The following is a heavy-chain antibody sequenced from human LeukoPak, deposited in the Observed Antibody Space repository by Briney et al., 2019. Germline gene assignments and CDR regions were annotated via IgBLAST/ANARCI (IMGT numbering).Heavy chain of an antibody. CDR2: ISSSGSTI. CDR3: ARDSGLHYYDSSGLDY. D-gene: IGHD3-22*01. V-gene: IGHV3-48*03. CDR1: GFTFSSYE. J-gene: IGHJ4*02. Sequence: PGGSLRLSCAASGFTFSSYEMNWVRQAPGKGLEWVSYISSSGSTIYYADSVKGRFTISRDNAKNSLYLQMNSLRAEDTAVYYCARDSGLHYYDSSGLDYWGQGTLVTVSS.